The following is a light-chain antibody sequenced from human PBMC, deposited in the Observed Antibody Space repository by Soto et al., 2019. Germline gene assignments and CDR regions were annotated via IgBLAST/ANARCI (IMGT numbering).Light chain of an antibody. CDR1: QGIRTD. J-gene: IGKJ1*01. CDR3: LQEYNYPRT. V-gene: IGKV1-6*02. CDR2: AAS. Sequence: AIQMTQSLSSISASVVHRVPITCRASQGIRTDLGWYQQKPGTAPKLLIYAASNLQSGVPSRFSGSGSGTDLTLTISSLQPEDFATYYCLQEYNYPRTFGQGTKVDIK.